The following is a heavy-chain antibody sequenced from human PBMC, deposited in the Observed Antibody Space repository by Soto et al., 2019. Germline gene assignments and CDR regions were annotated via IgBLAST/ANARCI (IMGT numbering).Heavy chain of an antibody. Sequence: GGSLRLSCAASGFTFSSYAMSWVRQAPGKGLEWVSAISGSGGSTYYADSVRGRFTISRDNSKNTLYLQMNSLRAEDTAVYYCAKDRNDILTGYFVVPARQIYYYYYMDVWGKGTTVTVSS. D-gene: IGHD3-9*01. CDR2: ISGSGGST. V-gene: IGHV3-23*01. CDR3: AKDRNDILTGYFVVPARQIYYYYYMDV. J-gene: IGHJ6*03. CDR1: GFTFSSYA.